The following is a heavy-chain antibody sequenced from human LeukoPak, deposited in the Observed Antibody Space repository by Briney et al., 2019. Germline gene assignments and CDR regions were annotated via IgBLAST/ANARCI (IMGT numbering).Heavy chain of an antibody. CDR3: ARSLYGSGSYYNWFDP. D-gene: IGHD3-10*01. CDR2: INHSGST. CDR1: GGSFSGYY. V-gene: IGHV4-34*01. J-gene: IGHJ5*02. Sequence: ETLSLTCTVYGGSFSGYYWSWIRQPPGKGLEWVGEINHSGSTNYNPSLKSRVTISVDTSKTQFSLKLSSVTAADTAVYYCARSLYGSGSYYNWFDPWGQGTLVTVSS.